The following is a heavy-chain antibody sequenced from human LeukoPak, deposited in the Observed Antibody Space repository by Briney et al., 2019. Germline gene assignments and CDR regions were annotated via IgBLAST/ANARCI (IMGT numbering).Heavy chain of an antibody. D-gene: IGHD2/OR15-2a*01. J-gene: IGHJ5*02. CDR1: GGSISSSNKY. CDR3: ALRRLTSAQIIEDNWFDP. V-gene: IGHV4-39*07. CDR2: FFYSGST. Sequence: SETLSLTCTVSGGSISSSNKYWGWIRQSPGKGLEWIGNFFYSGSTYYNPSLKSRVTISVDTSKNQFSLRLTSVTAADAAVYYCALRRLTSAQIIEDNWFDPWGQGTLVTVSS.